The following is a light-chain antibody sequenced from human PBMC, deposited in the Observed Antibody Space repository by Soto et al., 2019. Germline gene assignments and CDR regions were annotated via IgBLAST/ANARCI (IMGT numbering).Light chain of an antibody. CDR2: GAS. V-gene: IGKV3-15*01. CDR1: QSVSSN. Sequence: EIVITQSPATLSVSPGERATLSCRASQSVSSNLAWYQQKPGQAPRLLIYGASTRATGIPARFSGSGSGTDFTLTISRLETEDFAVYYCQQYGSSLITFGQGTRLRL. CDR3: QQYGSSLIT. J-gene: IGKJ5*01.